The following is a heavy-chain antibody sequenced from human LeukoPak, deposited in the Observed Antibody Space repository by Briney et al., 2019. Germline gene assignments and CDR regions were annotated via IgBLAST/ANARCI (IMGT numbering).Heavy chain of an antibody. J-gene: IGHJ6*02. CDR3: ARARYGMDV. V-gene: IGHV3-30-3*01. Sequence: SGGSLRLSCAASGFTFSSYAMHWVRQAPGKGLEWVAVISYDGSNKYYADSVKGRFTISRDNSKNTLYLQMNSLRAEDTAVYYCARARYGMDVWGQGTTVTVSS. CDR1: GFTFSSYA. CDR2: ISYDGSNK.